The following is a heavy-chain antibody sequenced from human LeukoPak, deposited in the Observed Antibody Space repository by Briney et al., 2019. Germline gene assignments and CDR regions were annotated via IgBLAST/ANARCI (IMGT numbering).Heavy chain of an antibody. D-gene: IGHD1-26*01. Sequence: ASVKVPCKVSTHTFTSYYMRWMRQAPGQGLEWMGIIHPSGGSTSYAQKFHGRVTMSRDTSTSTVYMELSSLRSEDTAVYYCARPPDSGRYAYYFDYWGQGTLVTVSS. V-gene: IGHV1-46*01. CDR3: ARPPDSGRYAYYFDY. CDR2: IHPSGGST. CDR1: THTFTSYY. J-gene: IGHJ4*02.